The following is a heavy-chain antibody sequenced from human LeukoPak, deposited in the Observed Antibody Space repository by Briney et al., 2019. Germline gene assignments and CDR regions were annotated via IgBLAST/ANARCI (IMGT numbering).Heavy chain of an antibody. J-gene: IGHJ4*02. CDR2: ISGSGGST. CDR3: AKMEGSYGDCNYFDY. V-gene: IGHV3-23*01. D-gene: IGHD4-17*01. CDR1: GFTFSSYA. Sequence: AGGSLRLSCAASGFTFSSYAMSWVRQAPGKGLEWVSAISGSGGSTYYADSVKGRFTISRDNSKNTLYLQMNSLRAEDTAVYYCAKMEGSYGDCNYFDYWGQGTLVTVSS.